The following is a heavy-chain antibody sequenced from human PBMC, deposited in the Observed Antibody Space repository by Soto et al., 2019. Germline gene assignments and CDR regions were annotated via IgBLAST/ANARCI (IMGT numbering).Heavy chain of an antibody. Sequence: GGSLRLSCAASGFTFSSYGMHWVRQAPGKGLEWVAVISYDGSNKYYADSVKGRFTISRDNSKNTLYLQMNSLRAEETAVYYCAKDPSTSLVWFGELFDYWGQGTLVTVSS. CDR3: AKDPSTSLVWFGELFDY. CDR2: ISYDGSNK. D-gene: IGHD3-10*01. CDR1: GFTFSSYG. J-gene: IGHJ4*02. V-gene: IGHV3-30*18.